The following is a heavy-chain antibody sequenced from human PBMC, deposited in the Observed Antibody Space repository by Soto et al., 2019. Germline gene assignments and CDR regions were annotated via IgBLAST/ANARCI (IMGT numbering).Heavy chain of an antibody. J-gene: IGHJ4*02. CDR1: RYGFTRYS. V-gene: IGHV1-46*01. CDR2: INPSGGST. Sequence: SANVSSKACRYGFTRYSMHWLRQDPGQGLEWMGIINPSGGSTSYAQKFQGRVTMTRDTSTTTVYMELSSLRSEDTAVYYCARPYDILTGYSAFEYWGQGTLVTGSS. D-gene: IGHD3-9*01. CDR3: ARPYDILTGYSAFEY.